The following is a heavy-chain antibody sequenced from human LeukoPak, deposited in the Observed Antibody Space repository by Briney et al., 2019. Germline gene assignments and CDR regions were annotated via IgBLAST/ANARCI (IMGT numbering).Heavy chain of an antibody. Sequence: GGSLRLSCAASGFTFSSYAMSWVRQAPGKGLEWVSAMSGTGGYTYYADSVKGRFTISRDSSKNTLYLQMNSLRGEDTAIYYCAKELGHTLPFDCWGQGTLVTVSS. CDR2: MSGTGGYT. CDR1: GFTFSSYA. CDR3: AKELGHTLPFDC. V-gene: IGHV3-23*01. J-gene: IGHJ4*02. D-gene: IGHD2-2*02.